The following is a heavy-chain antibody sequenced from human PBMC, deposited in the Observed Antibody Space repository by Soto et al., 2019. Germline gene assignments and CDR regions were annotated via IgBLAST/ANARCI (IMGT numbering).Heavy chain of an antibody. CDR1: GFTFSNAW. CDR3: TTAGSTWYKYFQH. CDR2: IKSKADGGTA. J-gene: IGHJ1*01. D-gene: IGHD6-13*01. V-gene: IGHV3-15*01. Sequence: GGSLRLSCAASGFTFSNAWMSWVRQAPGKGLEWVGRIKSKADGGTADYAAPVKGRFTISRDDSKNTLYLQMNSLKTEDTAVYYCTTAGSTWYKYFQHWGQGNLVTVS.